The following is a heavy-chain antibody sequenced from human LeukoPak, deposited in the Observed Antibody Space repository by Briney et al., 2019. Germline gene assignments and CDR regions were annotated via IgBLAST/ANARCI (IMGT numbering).Heavy chain of an antibody. CDR3: ASADETRGYLAAFDI. J-gene: IGHJ3*02. CDR1: GGTFSSYA. D-gene: IGHD5-18*01. Sequence: SVKVSCKASGGTFSSYAISWVRQAPGQGLEWMGGIIPIFGTANYEQKFQGRVTITADESTRTAYMELSSLRSEDTAVYYCASADETRGYLAAFDIWGQGTMVTVSS. V-gene: IGHV1-69*13. CDR2: IIPIFGTA.